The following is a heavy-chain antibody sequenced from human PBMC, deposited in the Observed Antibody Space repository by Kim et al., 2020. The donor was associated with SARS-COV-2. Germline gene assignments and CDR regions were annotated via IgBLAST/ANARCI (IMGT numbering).Heavy chain of an antibody. CDR3: ARDVGKGKSEGGWYFGY. D-gene: IGHD6-19*01. V-gene: IGHV1-46*01. J-gene: IGHJ4*02. CDR2: INPSGGST. CDR1: GYTFTSYY. Sequence: ASVKVSCKASGYTFTSYYMHWVRQAPGQGLEWMGIINPSGGSTSYAQKFQGRVTMTRDTSTSTVYMELSSLRSEDTAVYYCARDVGKGKSEGGWYFGYWGQRALVPVSS.